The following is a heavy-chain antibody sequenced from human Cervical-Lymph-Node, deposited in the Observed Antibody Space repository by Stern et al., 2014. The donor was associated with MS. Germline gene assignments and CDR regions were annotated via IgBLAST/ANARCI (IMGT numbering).Heavy chain of an antibody. J-gene: IGHJ4*02. D-gene: IGHD4-17*01. V-gene: IGHV3-9*01. CDR1: GFTFDDYA. Sequence: EVQLLESGGGLVQPGRSLRLSCAASGFTFDDYAMHWVRQAPGKGLEWVSGITWNSDSVDYADSVKGRFTISRDNAKKSLYLQMTSLRAEDTALYYCTKDIPYRDYAGVFDYWGQGTLVTVSS. CDR2: ITWNSDSV. CDR3: TKDIPYRDYAGVFDY.